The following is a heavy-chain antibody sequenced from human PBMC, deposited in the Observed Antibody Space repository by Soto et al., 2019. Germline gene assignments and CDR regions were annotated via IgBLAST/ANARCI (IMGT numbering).Heavy chain of an antibody. D-gene: IGHD3-22*01. Sequence: EVQLLESGGGLVQPGGSLRLSCGASGFTFSNYAMTWVRLAPGKGLEWVSAISDSGGSTYYGDSVKGRFTISRDNSKNTPYLQMSSLRAEDTAVYYCAKDLGGRDYYDRLGYWGQRTLVTVSS. CDR2: ISDSGGST. V-gene: IGHV3-23*01. CDR1: GFTFSNYA. CDR3: AKDLGGRDYYDRLGY. J-gene: IGHJ4*02.